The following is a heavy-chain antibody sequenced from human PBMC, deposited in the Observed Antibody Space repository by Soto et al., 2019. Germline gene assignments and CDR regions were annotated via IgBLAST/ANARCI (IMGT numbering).Heavy chain of an antibody. Sequence: ASVKVSCKASGYTFTSYGIHWVRQAPGQRLEWMGWINAANGDTKYSPKFQGRVTITRDTSASTAYMELSSLRSEDTAVYYCVRRHVSATGIDWFDPWGQGTLVIVSS. J-gene: IGHJ5*02. CDR2: INAANGDT. D-gene: IGHD6-13*01. CDR1: GYTFTSYG. V-gene: IGHV1-3*01. CDR3: VRRHVSATGIDWFDP.